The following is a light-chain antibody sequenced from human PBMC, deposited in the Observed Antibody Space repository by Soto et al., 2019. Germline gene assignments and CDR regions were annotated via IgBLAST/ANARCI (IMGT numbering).Light chain of an antibody. CDR3: QQLNSYPLT. CDR2: AAS. J-gene: IGKJ4*01. CDR1: QGISSY. V-gene: IGKV1-9*01. Sequence: DIQLTQSPSSLSASVGDRVTITCRASQGISSYLAWYQQKPGTAPKLLIYAASTLQSGVPSRFSGSGSGTEFPLTITSLQPEDFATYYCQQLNSYPLTFGGGTKVEIK.